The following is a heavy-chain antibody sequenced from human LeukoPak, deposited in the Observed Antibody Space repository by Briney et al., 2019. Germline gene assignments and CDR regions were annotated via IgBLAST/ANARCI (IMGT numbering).Heavy chain of an antibody. CDR1: RGTFSSYA. Sequence: PVKVSCKASRGTFSSYAISWVRQAPGQGLEWMGGIIPIFGTANYAQKFQGRVTITADESTSTAYMELSSLRSEDTAVYYCARDARHRYCSSTSCYRGWLDPWGQGTLVTVSS. CDR3: ARDARHRYCSSTSCYRGWLDP. D-gene: IGHD2-2*01. CDR2: IIPIFGTA. J-gene: IGHJ5*02. V-gene: IGHV1-69*01.